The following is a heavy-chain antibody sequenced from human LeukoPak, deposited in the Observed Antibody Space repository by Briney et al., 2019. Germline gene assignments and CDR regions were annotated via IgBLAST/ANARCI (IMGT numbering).Heavy chain of an antibody. V-gene: IGHV4-39*07. CDR3: ARDSWWTAAGYYYYMDV. CDR1: GGSISSSTYY. Sequence: SETLSLTCTVSGGSISSSTYYWGWIRQPPGKGLEWIGTIYYSGSTYYNPSLKSRVTISVDTSKNQFSLNLSSVTAADTAVYYCARDSWWTAAGYYYYMDVWGKGTTVTVSS. D-gene: IGHD6-13*01. J-gene: IGHJ6*03. CDR2: IYYSGST.